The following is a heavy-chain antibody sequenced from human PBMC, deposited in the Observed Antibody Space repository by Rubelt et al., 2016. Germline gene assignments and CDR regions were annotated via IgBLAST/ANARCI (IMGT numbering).Heavy chain of an antibody. Sequence: MHWVRQAPGQGLAWMEIINPSGGSTSYAQKFQGRVTMTRDTSTSTVYMELSSLRSEDTAVYYCARDQDCSGGSCYYSGPSYYYYGMDVWGQGTTVTVSS. D-gene: IGHD2-15*01. CDR3: ARDQDCSGGSCYYSGPSYYYYGMDV. J-gene: IGHJ6*02. V-gene: IGHV1-46*01. CDR2: INPSGGST.